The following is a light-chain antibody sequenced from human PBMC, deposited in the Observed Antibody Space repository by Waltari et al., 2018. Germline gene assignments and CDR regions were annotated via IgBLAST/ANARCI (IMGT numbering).Light chain of an antibody. CDR2: EDK. V-gene: IGLV6-57*03. CDR1: SGSIASNY. CDR3: QSYDSSNRGV. J-gene: IGLJ2*01. Sequence: NFMLTQPHPVSESPGKTVTISCPRSSGSIASNYVQWYQQRPGSAPTTVIYEDKQRPSGVPDRFSGSIDSSSNSASLTISGLKTEDEADYYCQSYDSSNRGVFGGGTKLTVL.